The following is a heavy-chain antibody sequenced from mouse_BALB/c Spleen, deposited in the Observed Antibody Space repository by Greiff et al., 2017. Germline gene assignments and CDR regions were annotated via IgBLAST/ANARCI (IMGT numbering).Heavy chain of an antibody. V-gene: IGHV1-12*01. D-gene: IGHD2-1*01. Sequence: QVQLQQPGAELVKPGASVKMSCKASGYTFTSYNMHWVKQTPGQGLEWIGAIYPGNGDTSYNQKFKGKATLTADKSSSTAYMQLSSLTYEDSAVYYCARGNAAWFAYWGQGTLVTVSA. J-gene: IGHJ3*01. CDR3: ARGNAAWFAY. CDR2: IYPGNGDT. CDR1: GYTFTSYN.